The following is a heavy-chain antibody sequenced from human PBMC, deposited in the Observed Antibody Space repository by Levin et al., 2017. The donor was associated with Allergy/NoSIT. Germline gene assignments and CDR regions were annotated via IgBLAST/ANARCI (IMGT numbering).Heavy chain of an antibody. V-gene: IGHV4-31*03. Sequence: LSQTLSLTCTVSGGSISSGGYYWSWIRQHPGKGLEWIGYIYYSGSTYYNPSLKSRVTISVDTSKNQFSLKLSSVTAADTAVYYCAREGGYSSSYFDYWGQGTLVTVSS. CDR1: GGSISSGGYY. D-gene: IGHD6-6*01. CDR3: AREGGYSSSYFDY. J-gene: IGHJ4*02. CDR2: IYYSGST.